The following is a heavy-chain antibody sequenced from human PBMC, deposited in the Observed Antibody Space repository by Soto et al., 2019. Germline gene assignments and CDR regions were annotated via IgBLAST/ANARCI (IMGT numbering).Heavy chain of an antibody. J-gene: IGHJ4*02. D-gene: IGHD1-7*01. CDR3: GRESGETWDYQGY. Sequence: PSETVYLTCTVSGGSISSYRWSWIRQPAWKGLEWIGRISNNVNTQYNPSLKSRVTVSVDTSRNQFFLNLHSVTAADSAVYFRGRESGETWDYQGYWGPGTRVAVSS. CDR1: GGSISSYR. CDR2: ISNNVNT. V-gene: IGHV4-4*07.